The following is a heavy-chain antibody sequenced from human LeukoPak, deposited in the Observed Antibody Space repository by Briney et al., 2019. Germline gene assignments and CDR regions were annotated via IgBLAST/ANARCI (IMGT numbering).Heavy chain of an antibody. J-gene: IGHJ4*02. CDR1: GFTFDDYG. CDR2: INWNGGST. D-gene: IGHD4-23*01. V-gene: IGHV3-20*04. CDR3: ASGPDYSGNSVLGVSGY. Sequence: GRSLRLSCAASGFTFDDYGMSWVRQAPGKGLEWVSGINWNGGSTGYADSVKGRFTISRDNAKNSLYLQMNSLRAEDTALYYCASGPDYSGNSVLGVSGYWGQGTLVTVSS.